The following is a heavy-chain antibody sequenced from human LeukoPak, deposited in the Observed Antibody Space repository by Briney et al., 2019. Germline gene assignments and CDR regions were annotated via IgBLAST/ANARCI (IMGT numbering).Heavy chain of an antibody. V-gene: IGHV1-69*04. Sequence: GASVKVSCKASGGTFSSYAISWVRQAPGQGLEWMGRIIPILGIANYAQKFQGRVTITADKSTSTAYMELGSLRSEDTAVYYCAREPEMTTVTVSGYWGQGTLVTVSS. CDR3: AREPEMTTVTVSGY. CDR2: IIPILGIA. CDR1: GGTFSSYA. J-gene: IGHJ4*02. D-gene: IGHD4-17*01.